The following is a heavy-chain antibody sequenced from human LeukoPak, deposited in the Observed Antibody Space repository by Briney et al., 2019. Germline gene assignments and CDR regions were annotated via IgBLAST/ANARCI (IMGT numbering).Heavy chain of an antibody. D-gene: IGHD5-18*01. CDR1: GGSISSSSYY. CDR3: ARDYMEQLWLLDKEYYFDY. CDR2: IYYSGST. Sequence: KPSETLSLTCTVSGGSISSSSYYWGWIRQPPGKGLEWIGSIYYSGSTYYNPSLKSRVTISVDTSKNQFSLKLSSVTAADTAVYYCARDYMEQLWLLDKEYYFDYWGQGTLVTVSS. J-gene: IGHJ4*02. V-gene: IGHV4-39*07.